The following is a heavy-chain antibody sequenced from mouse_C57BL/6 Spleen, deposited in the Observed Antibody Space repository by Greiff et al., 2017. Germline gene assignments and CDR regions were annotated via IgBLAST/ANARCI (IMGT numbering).Heavy chain of an antibody. V-gene: IGHV1-72*01. CDR3: ASGAGTTVVGYYAMGY. Sequence: QVQLQQPGAELVKPGASVKLSCKASGYTFTSYWMHWVKQRPGRGLEWIGRIDPNSGGTKYNEKFKSKATLTVDKPSSTAYMQLSSLTSEDSAVYYCASGAGTTVVGYYAMGYWGQGTSVTVSS. CDR1: GYTFTSYW. D-gene: IGHD1-1*01. J-gene: IGHJ4*01. CDR2: IDPNSGGT.